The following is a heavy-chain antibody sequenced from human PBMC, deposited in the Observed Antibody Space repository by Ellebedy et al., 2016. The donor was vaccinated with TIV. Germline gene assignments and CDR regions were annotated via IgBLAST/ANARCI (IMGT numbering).Heavy chain of an antibody. CDR1: EYSFTSYW. CDR2: IYAGDSDT. V-gene: IGHV5-51*01. CDR3: AGGHYYDSSGYYYAEYFQH. Sequence: PGGSLRLSCKGSEYSFTSYWIGWVRQMPGKGLEWMGIIYAGDSDTRHSPSFQGQVTISVDKSINTAYLQWSSLKASDTAMYYCAGGHYYDSSGYYYAEYFQHWGQGTLVTVSS. J-gene: IGHJ1*01. D-gene: IGHD3-22*01.